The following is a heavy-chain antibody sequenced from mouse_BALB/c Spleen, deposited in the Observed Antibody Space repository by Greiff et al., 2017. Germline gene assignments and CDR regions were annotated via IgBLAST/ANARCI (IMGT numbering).Heavy chain of an antibody. V-gene: IGHV5-6-5*01. J-gene: IGHJ1*01. CDR3: ARGGYDYGWYFDV. CDR1: GFTFSSYA. CDR2: ISSGGST. D-gene: IGHD2-4*01. Sequence: EVKLVESGGGLVKPGGSLKLSCAASGFTFSSYAMSWVRQTPEKRLEWVASISSGGSTYYPDSVKGRFTISRDNARNILYLQMSSLRSEDTAMYYCARGGYDYGWYFDVWGAGTTVTVSS.